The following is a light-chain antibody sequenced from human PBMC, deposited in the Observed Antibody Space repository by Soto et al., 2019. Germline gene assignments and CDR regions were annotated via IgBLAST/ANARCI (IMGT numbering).Light chain of an antibody. J-gene: IGKJ2*01. CDR1: QSVSSN. V-gene: IGKV3-15*01. CDR2: GAS. CDR3: QQYNNWPYT. Sequence: EIVMTQSPATLSVSPGERATLSCRASQSVSSNLARYQQQPGQSPRLLIYGASTRATGIPARFSGSGSWTEFTLTISSLQSEDFAVYYCQQYNNWPYTFGQGTKLEIK.